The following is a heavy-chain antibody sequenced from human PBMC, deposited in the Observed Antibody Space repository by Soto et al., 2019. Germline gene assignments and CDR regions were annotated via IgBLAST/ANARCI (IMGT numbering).Heavy chain of an antibody. CDR2: ISGSGGST. V-gene: IGHV3-23*01. Sequence: EVQLLESGGGLVQPGGSLRLSCAASGFTFSSYAMSWVRQAPGKGLEWVSAISGSGGSTYYAASVKGRFTISRDNSKNTLYLQMNSLRAEDTAVYYCAKTHGLGMGGWDYWGQGTLVTVSS. CDR3: AKTHGLGMGGWDY. D-gene: IGHD3-16*01. J-gene: IGHJ4*02. CDR1: GFTFSSYA.